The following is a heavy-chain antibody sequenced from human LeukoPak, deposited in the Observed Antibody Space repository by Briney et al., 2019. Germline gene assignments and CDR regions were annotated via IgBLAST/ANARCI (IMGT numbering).Heavy chain of an antibody. J-gene: IGHJ3*02. CDR1: GFIFSSYG. D-gene: IGHD3-10*01. CDR2: IRYDGSNK. V-gene: IGHV3-30*02. CDR3: TTDLRPSFYYQFDI. Sequence: GGSLRLSCAASGFIFSSYGMHWVRQAPGKGLEWVAFIRYDGSNKYYADSVKGRFTISRDNSKNTLYLQMNSLETEDTAVYYCTTDLRPSFYYQFDIWGQGTMVTVSS.